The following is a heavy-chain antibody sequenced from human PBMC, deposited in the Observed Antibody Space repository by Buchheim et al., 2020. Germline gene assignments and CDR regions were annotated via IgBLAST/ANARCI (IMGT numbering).Heavy chain of an antibody. J-gene: IGHJ1*01. CDR1: GFTVSNNY. CDR2: ISGSGGST. Sequence: EVQLVESGGGLVQPGGSLRLSCVASGFTVSNNYMSWVRQAPGKGLEWVSAISGSGGSTYYADSVKGRFTISRDNSNNTLYLQMNSLRAEDTAVYYCAKDLVGSSWYVQYFQHWGQGTL. D-gene: IGHD6-13*01. V-gene: IGHV3-23*04. CDR3: AKDLVGSSWYVQYFQH.